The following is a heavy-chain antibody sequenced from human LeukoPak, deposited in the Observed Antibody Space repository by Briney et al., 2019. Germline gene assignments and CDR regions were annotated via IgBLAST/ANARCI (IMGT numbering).Heavy chain of an antibody. CDR1: GGTFSSYA. Sequence: GASVKVSCKASGGTFSSYAISWVRQAPGQGLEWMGGIIPIFGTANYAQKFQGRVTITADESTSTAYMELSSLRSEDTAVYYCAREYCSSTSCRNSHSSYMDVGGKGPPVPVSS. D-gene: IGHD2-2*01. CDR2: IIPIFGTA. V-gene: IGHV1-69*13. CDR3: AREYCSSTSCRNSHSSYMDV. J-gene: IGHJ6*03.